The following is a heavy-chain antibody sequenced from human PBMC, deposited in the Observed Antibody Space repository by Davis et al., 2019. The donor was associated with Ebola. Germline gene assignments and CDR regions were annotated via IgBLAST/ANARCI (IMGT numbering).Heavy chain of an antibody. CDR2: IYPGDSDT. CDR1: GYSFTSYW. CDR3: ARGGTQTRNFDY. D-gene: IGHD1-1*01. Sequence: GESLKISCQASGYSFTSYWIGWVRQMPGKGLEWMGIIYPGDSDTRYSPSFQGQVTVSADKSIGTAFLQWSSLKASDTAMYYCARGGTQTRNFDYWGQGTLVTVSS. V-gene: IGHV5-51*01. J-gene: IGHJ4*02.